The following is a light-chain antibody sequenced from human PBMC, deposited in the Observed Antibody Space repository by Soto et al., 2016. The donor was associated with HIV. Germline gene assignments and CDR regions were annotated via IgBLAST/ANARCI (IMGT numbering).Light chain of an antibody. CDR1: NIGSKN. J-gene: IGLJ3*02. Sequence: SYELTQPPSVSVAPGKTARITCGGNNIGSKNVHWFQQKSGQAPVLVVYDDSDRPSGIPERFSGSNSGNTATLTIDRVEAGDEADYYCQVWDNNSDHWVFGGGTKLTVL. V-gene: IGLV3-21*03. CDR2: DDS. CDR3: QVWDNNSDHWV.